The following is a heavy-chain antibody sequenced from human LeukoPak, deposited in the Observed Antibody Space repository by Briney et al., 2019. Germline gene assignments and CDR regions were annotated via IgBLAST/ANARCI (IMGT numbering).Heavy chain of an antibody. CDR3: ARGRVDIVATILGY. V-gene: IGHV1-69*13. CDR2: IIPVFGTA. J-gene: IGHJ4*02. Sequence: GASVKVSCKASGGTFSSYAISWVRQAPGQGLEWMGGIIPVFGTANCAQKFQGRVTITADESTSTAYMELSSLRSEDTAVYYCARGRVDIVATILGYWGQGTLVTVSS. D-gene: IGHD5-12*01. CDR1: GGTFSSYA.